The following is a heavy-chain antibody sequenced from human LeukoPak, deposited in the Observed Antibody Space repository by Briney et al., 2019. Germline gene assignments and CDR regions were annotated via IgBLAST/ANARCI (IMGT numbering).Heavy chain of an antibody. V-gene: IGHV3-33*01. CDR2: IWYDGSNK. CDR3: ARPYYSNYYYYGMDV. CDR1: GFTFSSNG. D-gene: IGHD4-11*01. J-gene: IGHJ6*02. Sequence: SGGSLGLSCAASGFTFSSNGMHWVRQAPGKGLEWVGVIWYDGSNKYYADSVKGRFTISRDNSKNTLYLQMNSLRAEDTAVYYCARPYYSNYYYYGMDVWGQGTTVTVSS.